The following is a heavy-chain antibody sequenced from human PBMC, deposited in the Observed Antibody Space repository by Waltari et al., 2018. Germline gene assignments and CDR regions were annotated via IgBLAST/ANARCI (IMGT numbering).Heavy chain of an antibody. V-gene: IGHV4-38-2*01. CDR3: ARLSKVNGMDV. J-gene: IGHJ6*02. Sequence: QVQLQESGPGLVKPSETLSLTCAVSGYSISSGYYWGWIRQPPGKGLEWIGSIYHSGGTSYSPSLKSRVTISVDTSKNQFSLKLSSVTAADTAVYYCARLSKVNGMDVWGQGTTVTVSS. CDR1: GYSISSGYY. CDR2: IYHSGGT. D-gene: IGHD3-22*01.